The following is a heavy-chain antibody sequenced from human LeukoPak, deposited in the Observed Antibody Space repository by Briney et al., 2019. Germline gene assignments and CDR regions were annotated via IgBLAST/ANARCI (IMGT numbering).Heavy chain of an antibody. D-gene: IGHD3-10*01. CDR2: IHTSGST. CDR1: GGSISSYY. Sequence: SKTLSLTCTVSGGSISSYYWSWIRQPAGKGLEWIGRIHTSGSTNYNPSLKSRVAMSVDTSKNQFSLKLSSVTAADTAVYYCAGGYYYGSGSYSYMDVWGKGTTVTISS. CDR3: AGGYYYGSGSYSYMDV. J-gene: IGHJ6*03. V-gene: IGHV4-4*07.